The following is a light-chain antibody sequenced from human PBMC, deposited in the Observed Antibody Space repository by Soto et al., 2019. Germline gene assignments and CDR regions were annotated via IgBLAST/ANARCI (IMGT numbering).Light chain of an antibody. V-gene: IGKV3-15*01. CDR1: QSVSSI. J-gene: IGKJ4*01. CDR2: GAS. Sequence: EIVMTQSPATLSVSPGERATLSCRASQSVSSILAWYQHKPGQAPRLLIYGASTRATGIPAWFSGSGSGTDFTLTISSLQSEDFAYYYCQHYKNWPLTFGGGTKVEIK. CDR3: QHYKNWPLT.